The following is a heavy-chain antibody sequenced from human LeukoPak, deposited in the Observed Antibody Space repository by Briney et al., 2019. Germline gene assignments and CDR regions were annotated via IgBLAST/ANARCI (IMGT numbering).Heavy chain of an antibody. Sequence: GGSLRLSCAASGFTFDDYAMHWVRQAPGKGLEWVSGISWNSGSIGYADSVKGRFTISRDNAKNSLYLQMNSLRAKDMALYYCAKGGGWSHWYSDLWGRGTLVTVSS. D-gene: IGHD6-19*01. CDR1: GFTFDDYA. CDR2: ISWNSGSI. J-gene: IGHJ2*01. V-gene: IGHV3-9*03. CDR3: AKGGGWSHWYSDL.